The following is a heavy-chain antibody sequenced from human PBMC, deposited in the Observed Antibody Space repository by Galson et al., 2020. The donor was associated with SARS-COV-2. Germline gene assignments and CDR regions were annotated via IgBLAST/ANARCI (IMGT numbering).Heavy chain of an antibody. D-gene: IGHD3-9*01. V-gene: IGHV5-51*01. CDR2: IYPGDSDT. Sequence: GESLKISCKGSGYSFTSYWIGWVRQMPGKGLEWMGIIYPGDSDTRYSPSFQGQVTISADKSMSTAYLQWSSLKASDTAMYYCARRGFDWLFLNAFDYWGQGTLVTVSS. CDR1: GYSFTSYW. CDR3: ARRGFDWLFLNAFDY. J-gene: IGHJ4*02.